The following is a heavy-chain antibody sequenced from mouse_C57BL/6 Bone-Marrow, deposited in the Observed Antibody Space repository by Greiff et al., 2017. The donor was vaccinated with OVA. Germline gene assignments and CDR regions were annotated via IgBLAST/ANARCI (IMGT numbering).Heavy chain of an antibody. V-gene: IGHV7-3*01. Sequence: EVKLMESGGGLVQPGGSLSLSCAASGFTFTDYYMSWVRQPPGKALEWLGFIRNKANGYTTEYSASVKGRFTISRDNSQSILYLQMHALRAEDSATYYCARYEVLDVWGTGTTVTVSS. D-gene: IGHD2-14*01. CDR1: GFTFTDYY. CDR3: ARYEVLDV. J-gene: IGHJ1*03. CDR2: IRNKANGYTT.